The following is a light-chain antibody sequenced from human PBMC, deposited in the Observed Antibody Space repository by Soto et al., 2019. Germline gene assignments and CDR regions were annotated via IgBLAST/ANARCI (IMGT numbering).Light chain of an antibody. Sequence: IQLTQSPSSLSASVGDRVPITCRASQGISSALAWYQQKPGKAPKFLIHDASSLESGVPSRFSGTDSVTDFNLTISSLQPEDVATYYCQPFNSYPLTFGGGTKVEI. CDR3: QPFNSYPLT. CDR2: DAS. J-gene: IGKJ4*01. V-gene: IGKV1-13*02. CDR1: QGISSA.